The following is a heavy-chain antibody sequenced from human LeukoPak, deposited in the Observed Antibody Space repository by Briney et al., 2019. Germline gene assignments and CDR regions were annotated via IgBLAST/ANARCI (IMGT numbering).Heavy chain of an antibody. Sequence: GGSLRLSCAASGFTFSSCGMNWVRQAPGKGLEWVSSISSSSSYIYYADSVKGRFTISRDNAKNSLYLQMNSLRAEDTAVYYCAGYYGSGNDYWGQGTLVTVSS. CDR1: GFTFSSCG. CDR2: ISSSSSYI. J-gene: IGHJ4*02. CDR3: AGYYGSGNDY. D-gene: IGHD3-10*01. V-gene: IGHV3-21*01.